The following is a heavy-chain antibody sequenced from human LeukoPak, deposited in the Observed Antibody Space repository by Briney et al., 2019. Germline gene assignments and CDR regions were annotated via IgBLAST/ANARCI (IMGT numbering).Heavy chain of an antibody. CDR3: ATDLGSSRPNF. Sequence: EGSLRLSCAASGFSFSTYWMTWVRQPPGKGLEWVANIKQDGSENYYVDSARGRFTISRDNAKNSLYLQMNSLTAEDTAVYYCATDLGSSRPNFWGQGILVTVSS. J-gene: IGHJ4*02. V-gene: IGHV3-7*01. CDR2: IKQDGSEN. CDR1: GFSFSTYW. D-gene: IGHD6-13*01.